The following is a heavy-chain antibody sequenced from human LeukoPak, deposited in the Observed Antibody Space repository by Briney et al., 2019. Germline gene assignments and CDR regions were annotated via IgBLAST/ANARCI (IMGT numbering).Heavy chain of an antibody. Sequence: SETLSLTCTVSGGSISSYYWNWIRQTPGKGLEWIGYISYSGSTSYNPSLKSRVTMAVDTSKNQFSLKLSSVTAADTAVYYCARGGPGDHFFSGSEGSFDYWGQGTLVTVSS. D-gene: IGHD3-3*02. V-gene: IGHV4-59*01. J-gene: IGHJ4*02. CDR2: ISYSGST. CDR3: ARGGPGDHFFSGSEGSFDY. CDR1: GGSISSYY.